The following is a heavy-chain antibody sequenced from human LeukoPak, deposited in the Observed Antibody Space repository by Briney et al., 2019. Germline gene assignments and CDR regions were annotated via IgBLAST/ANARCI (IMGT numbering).Heavy chain of an antibody. CDR2: IIPIFGTA. D-gene: IGHD3-10*01. CDR1: GGTFSSYA. J-gene: IGHJ6*03. V-gene: IGHV1-69*05. Sequence: ASVKVSCEASGGTFSSYAISWVRQAPGQGLEWMGGIIPIFGTANYAQKFQGRVTITTDESTSTAYMELSSLRSEDTAVYYCARGSGEEQGITMVRGDELYYYMDVWGKGTTVTVSS. CDR3: ARGSGEEQGITMVRGDELYYYMDV.